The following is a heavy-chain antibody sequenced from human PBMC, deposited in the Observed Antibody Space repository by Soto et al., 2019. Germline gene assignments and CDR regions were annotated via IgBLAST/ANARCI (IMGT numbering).Heavy chain of an antibody. D-gene: IGHD2-15*01. Sequence: GGSLRLSCAASGFTFSSYWMHWVRQAPGKGLVWVSRINSDGSSTSYADSVKGRFTISRDNDKNTLYLQMNSLRAEDTAVYYCARFLGYCRGGSCHNWFDPWGQGTLVTVSS. CDR3: ARFLGYCRGGSCHNWFDP. J-gene: IGHJ5*02. CDR1: GFTFSSYW. CDR2: INSDGSST. V-gene: IGHV3-74*01.